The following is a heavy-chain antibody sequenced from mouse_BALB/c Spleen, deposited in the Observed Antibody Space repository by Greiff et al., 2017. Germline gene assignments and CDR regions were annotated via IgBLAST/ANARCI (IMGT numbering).Heavy chain of an antibody. J-gene: IGHJ3*01. CDR1: GFTFSDYY. Sequence: EVMLVESGGGLVKPGGSLKLSCAASGFTFSDYYMYWVRQTPEKRLEWVATISDGGSYTYYPDSVKGRFTISRDNAKNNLYLQMSSLKSEDTAMYYCARGTARGEFAYWGQGTLVTVSA. CDR3: ARGTARGEFAY. CDR2: ISDGGSYT. V-gene: IGHV5-4*02. D-gene: IGHD3-2*01.